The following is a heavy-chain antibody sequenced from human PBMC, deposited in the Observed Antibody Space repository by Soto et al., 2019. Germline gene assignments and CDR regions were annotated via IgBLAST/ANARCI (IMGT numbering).Heavy chain of an antibody. V-gene: IGHV1-2*04. D-gene: IGHD1-26*01. CDR2: INPNSGGT. Sequence: GASVKVSCKASGYTFTGYYMHWVRQAPGQGLEWMGWINPNSGGTNYAQKFQGWVTMTRGTSISTAYMELSRLRSDDTAVYYCATYSGSYRDAFDIWGQGTMVTVSS. J-gene: IGHJ3*02. CDR1: GYTFTGYY. CDR3: ATYSGSYRDAFDI.